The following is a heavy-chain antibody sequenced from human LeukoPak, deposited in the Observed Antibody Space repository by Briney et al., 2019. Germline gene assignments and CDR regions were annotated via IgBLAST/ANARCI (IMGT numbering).Heavy chain of an antibody. CDR3: ARILQVGIQLWLSGGAFDI. D-gene: IGHD5-18*01. V-gene: IGHV5-51*01. CDR2: IYPGDSDT. J-gene: IGHJ3*02. CDR1: GYRFTSYW. Sequence: GESLKISCKGSGYRFTSYWIGWVRQMPGKGLEWMGIIYPGDSDTRYSPSFQGQVTISADKSISTAYLQWSSLKASDAAMYCCARILQVGIQLWLSGGAFDIWGQGTMVTVSS.